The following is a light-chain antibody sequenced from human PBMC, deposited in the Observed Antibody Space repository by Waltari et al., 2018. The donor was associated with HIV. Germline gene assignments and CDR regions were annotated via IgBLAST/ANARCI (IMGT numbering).Light chain of an antibody. CDR2: EVS. CDR1: SSDVGGYQY. J-gene: IGLJ2*01. V-gene: IGLV2-14*03. CDR3: SSYTNRDTVV. Sequence: QSALSQPASVSGSFGQSITISCTGTSSDVGGYQYVSWYQQQPCKAPKLLISEVSNRPSGVSSRFSGSKSGNTASLTIFWLQAEDEADYYCSSYTNRDTVVFGGGTKLTVV.